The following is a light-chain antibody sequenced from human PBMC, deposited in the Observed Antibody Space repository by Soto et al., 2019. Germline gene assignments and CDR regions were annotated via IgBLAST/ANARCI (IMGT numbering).Light chain of an antibody. CDR3: QSYDSSLSAVV. CDR1: SSNIGAGYD. Sequence: QSLLTQPPSVSGAPGQRVTISCTGSSSNIGAGYDVHWYQQLPGTAPKLLIYGNSNRPSGVPDRFSGSKSGTSASLAITGLQAEDEADYYCQSYDSSLSAVVFGGGTMLTVL. V-gene: IGLV1-40*01. CDR2: GNS. J-gene: IGLJ2*01.